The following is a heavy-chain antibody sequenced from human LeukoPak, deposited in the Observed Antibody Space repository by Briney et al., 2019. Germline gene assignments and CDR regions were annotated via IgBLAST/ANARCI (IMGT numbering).Heavy chain of an antibody. V-gene: IGHV4-34*01. Sequence: QPSETLSLTCAVYGGSFSGHYWSWIRQPPGKGLEWIGEINHSGSTNYNPSLKSRVTISVDTSKNQFSPKLSSVTAADTAVYYCARGTARGFDPWGQGTLVTVSS. CDR1: GGSFSGHY. CDR2: INHSGST. D-gene: IGHD3-10*01. J-gene: IGHJ5*02. CDR3: ARGTARGFDP.